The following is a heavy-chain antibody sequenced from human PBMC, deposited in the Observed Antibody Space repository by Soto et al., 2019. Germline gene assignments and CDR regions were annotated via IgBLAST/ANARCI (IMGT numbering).Heavy chain of an antibody. Sequence: PGESLKISCKGSEYSFSTYLIAWVRQMPGKGLEWMGIIYPGDSDTRYSPSFQGQVTISADKSINTAYLQWSSLKASDTAMYYCARHGIVGATTSYFDYWGQGTQVTVSS. CDR3: ARHGIVGATTSYFDY. CDR1: EYSFSTYL. CDR2: IYPGDSDT. D-gene: IGHD1-26*01. J-gene: IGHJ4*02. V-gene: IGHV5-51*01.